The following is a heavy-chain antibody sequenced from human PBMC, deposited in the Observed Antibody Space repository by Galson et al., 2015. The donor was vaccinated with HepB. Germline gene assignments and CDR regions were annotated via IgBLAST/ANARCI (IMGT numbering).Heavy chain of an antibody. J-gene: IGHJ4*02. CDR3: ARGPLDY. V-gene: IGHV3-48*01. CDR1: GFSFNSYS. Sequence: SLRLSCAASGFSFNSYSMNWVRQAPGKGLEWISYISSSSSTTYYADSVKDRFTISRDNAKNSLYLQMNSLRAEDTAVYYCARGPLDYWGQGTLVTVSS. CDR2: ISSSSSTT.